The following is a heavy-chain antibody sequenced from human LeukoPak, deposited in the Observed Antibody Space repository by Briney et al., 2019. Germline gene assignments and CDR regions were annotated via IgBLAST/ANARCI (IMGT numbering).Heavy chain of an antibody. J-gene: IGHJ4*02. CDR3: AKSGAYYYDSSGYYHVPDY. CDR2: ISGSGGST. V-gene: IGHV3-23*01. CDR1: GFTFSSYA. D-gene: IGHD3-22*01. Sequence: GGALRLSCAASGFTFSSYAMSWVRQAPGKGLEWVSAISGSGGSTYYADSVKGRFTISRDNSKNTLYLQMNSLRAEDTAVYYCAKSGAYYYDSSGYYHVPDYWGQGTLVTVSS.